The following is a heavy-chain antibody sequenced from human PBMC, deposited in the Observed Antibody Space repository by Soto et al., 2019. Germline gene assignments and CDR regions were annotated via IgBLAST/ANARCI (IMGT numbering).Heavy chain of an antibody. CDR1: GFTFSSYG. J-gene: IGHJ4*02. D-gene: IGHD4-17*01. V-gene: IGHV3-74*02. Sequence: EVQLVESGGVLLRPGGSLRLSCAASGFTFSSYGMHWVRQAPGTGLVWVSRINSDGTTTNYTDSVKGRFTNSTDNAKNTVYMHTNSLRAEYTAEYYCASATRRIYCDYNWGRGTLVTVSS. CDR2: INSDGTTT. CDR3: ASATRRIYCDYN.